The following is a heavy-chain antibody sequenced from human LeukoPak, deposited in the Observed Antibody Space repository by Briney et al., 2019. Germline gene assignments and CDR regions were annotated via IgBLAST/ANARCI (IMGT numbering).Heavy chain of an antibody. V-gene: IGHV3-30*02. Sequence: GGSLRLSCAASGFTFSSYGMHWVRQAPGKGLEWVAFIRYDGSNKCYADSVKGRFTISRDNSKNTLYLQMNSLRAEDTAVYYCAKDRDLWFGELLFDYWGQGTLVTVSS. J-gene: IGHJ4*02. CDR2: IRYDGSNK. CDR1: GFTFSSYG. D-gene: IGHD3-10*01. CDR3: AKDRDLWFGELLFDY.